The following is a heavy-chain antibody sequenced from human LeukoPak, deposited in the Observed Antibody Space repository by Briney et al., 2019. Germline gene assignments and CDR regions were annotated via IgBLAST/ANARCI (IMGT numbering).Heavy chain of an antibody. D-gene: IGHD4-23*01. CDR3: SRTVGGNWLDP. CDR1: GGSISNYS. Sequence: SESLSLACTVSGGSISNYSWIWIRQPPGKGLECIGYIHYSGYTTYNPPLKSRVTISLDTSKNQFSLKLNSLTAADTAVYYCSRTVGGNWLDPWGQGTLVTVPS. CDR2: IHYSGYT. V-gene: IGHV4-59*08. J-gene: IGHJ5*02.